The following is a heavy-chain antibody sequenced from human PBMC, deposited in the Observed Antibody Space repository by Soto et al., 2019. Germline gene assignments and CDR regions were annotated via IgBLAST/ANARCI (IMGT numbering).Heavy chain of an antibody. J-gene: IGHJ6*04. CDR1: GYTFTGYY. D-gene: IGHD3-10*01. Sequence: ASVKVSCKASGYTFTGYYMHWVRQAPGQGLEWMGWINPNSGGTNYAQKFQGWVTMTRDTSISTAYMELSRLRSDDTAVYYCARNKGSGSGRYYGMDVWGKGTTVTVSS. CDR2: INPNSGGT. V-gene: IGHV1-2*04. CDR3: ARNKGSGSGRYYGMDV.